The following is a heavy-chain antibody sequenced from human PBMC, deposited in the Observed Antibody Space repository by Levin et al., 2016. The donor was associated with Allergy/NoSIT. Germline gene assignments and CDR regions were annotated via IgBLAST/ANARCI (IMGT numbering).Heavy chain of an antibody. V-gene: IGHV4-61*02. Sequence: WIRQPPGKGLEWIGRIYTSGSTNYNPSLKSRVTISVDTSKNQFSLKLSSVTAADTAVYYCAQGGLMATMEDWGQGTLVTVSS. D-gene: IGHD5-24*01. J-gene: IGHJ4*02. CDR2: IYTSGST. CDR3: AQGGLMATMED.